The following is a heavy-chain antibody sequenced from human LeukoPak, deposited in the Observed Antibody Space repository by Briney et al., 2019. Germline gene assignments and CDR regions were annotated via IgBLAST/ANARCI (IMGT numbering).Heavy chain of an antibody. Sequence: PGGSLRLSCAASGFTFSSYEMNWVRQAPGKGLEWVSYISSSGSTIYYADSVKGRFTISRDNAKNSLYLQVNSLRAEDTAVYYCAREGTAAGTYYYYGMDVWGQGTTVTVSS. CDR1: GFTFSSYE. V-gene: IGHV3-48*03. CDR2: ISSSGSTI. CDR3: AREGTAAGTYYYYGMDV. D-gene: IGHD6-13*01. J-gene: IGHJ6*02.